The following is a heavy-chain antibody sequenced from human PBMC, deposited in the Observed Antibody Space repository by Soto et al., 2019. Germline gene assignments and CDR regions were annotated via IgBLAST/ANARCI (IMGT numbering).Heavy chain of an antibody. CDR2: INHSGST. Sequence: PSETLSLTCAVYGGPFSGYYWSWIRQPPGKGLEWIGEINHSGSTNYNPSLKSRVTISVDTSKNQFSLKLSSVTAADTAVYYCARGRVLYGDYGWFDPWGQGTLVTVSS. D-gene: IGHD4-17*01. J-gene: IGHJ5*02. CDR3: ARGRVLYGDYGWFDP. CDR1: GGPFSGYY. V-gene: IGHV4-34*01.